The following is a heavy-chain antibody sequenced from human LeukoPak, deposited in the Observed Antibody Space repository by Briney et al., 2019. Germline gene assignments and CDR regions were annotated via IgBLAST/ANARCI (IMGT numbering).Heavy chain of an antibody. V-gene: IGHV4-59*08. D-gene: IGHD3-22*01. CDR1: GGSISSYY. CDR2: IYYSGST. J-gene: IGHJ4*02. Sequence: SETLSLTCTVSGGSISSYYWSWIRQPPGKGLEWIGHIYYSGSTNYNPSLKSRVTISLDTSKNQFSLNLRSVTAADTAVYFCARQGDSGRSYDYWGQGTLVSVSS. CDR3: ARQGDSGRSYDY.